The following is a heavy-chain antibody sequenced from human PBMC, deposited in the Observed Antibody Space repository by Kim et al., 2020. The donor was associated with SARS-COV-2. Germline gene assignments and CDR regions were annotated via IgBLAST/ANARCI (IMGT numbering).Heavy chain of an antibody. Sequence: GGSLRLSCAASGFSFSDYQMTWIRQGPGKGLEWISFISSGGNIVKYADSVRGRFTISRDTTKNALFLQMNSLRAEDTAVYYCARDSVADPWAFFDNWGLGTRVTVSS. CDR3: ARDSVADPWAFFDN. CDR1: GFSFSDYQ. CDR2: ISSGGNIV. D-gene: IGHD2-21*01. J-gene: IGHJ4*02. V-gene: IGHV3-11*01.